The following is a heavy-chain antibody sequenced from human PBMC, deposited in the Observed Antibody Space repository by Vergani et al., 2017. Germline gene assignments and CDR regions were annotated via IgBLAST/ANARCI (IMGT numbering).Heavy chain of an antibody. J-gene: IGHJ3*02. V-gene: IGHV3-66*02. D-gene: IGHD1-14*01. CDR2: INIGGRT. CDR3: ARGMTKETTDLDGFDI. CDR1: SFSVSSHY. Sequence: LVESGGGLVQPGGSLRLSCAASSFSVSSHYMTWVRQAPGKWLEWVSTINIGGRTSYADSVKGRLTLTRDDSKNTLHLQMNSLRPEDTAVYYCARGMTKETTDLDGFDIWGQGTMVSVSS.